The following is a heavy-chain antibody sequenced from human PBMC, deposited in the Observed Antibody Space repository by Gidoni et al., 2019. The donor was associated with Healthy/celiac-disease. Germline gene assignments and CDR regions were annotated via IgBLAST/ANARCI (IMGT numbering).Heavy chain of an antibody. D-gene: IGHD5-18*01. CDR2: IYWNDDK. CDR1: GFPPSTSGVG. CDR3: AQEIQLNGDYAFDI. V-gene: IGHV2-5*01. Sequence: QIPLTESGPTLVKPTQTLTLTCPFSGFPPSTSGVGVGWIRQPPGKALEWLALIYWNDDKRYSPSLKSRLTITKDTSKNQVVLTMTNMDPVDTATYYCAQEIQLNGDYAFDIWGQGTMVTVSS. J-gene: IGHJ3*02.